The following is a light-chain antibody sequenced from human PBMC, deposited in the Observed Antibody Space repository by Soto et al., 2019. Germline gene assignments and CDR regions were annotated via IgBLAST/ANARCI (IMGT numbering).Light chain of an antibody. CDR1: TSNMGSNT. J-gene: IGLJ1*01. CDR2: SNN. Sequence: QAVLTQPPSASGTPGQRVTISCSGSTSNMGSNTVNWYQQLPGTAPKLLIYSNNQRPSGVPDRFSGSKSGTSASLAISGLQSEDEADYYCAAWDDSLNRSYVYGTGTKVTVL. V-gene: IGLV1-44*01. CDR3: AAWDDSLNRSYV.